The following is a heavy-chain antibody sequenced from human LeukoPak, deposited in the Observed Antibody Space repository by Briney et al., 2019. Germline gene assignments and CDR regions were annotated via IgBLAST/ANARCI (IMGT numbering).Heavy chain of an antibody. CDR1: RFSFSSYF. CDR2: ISSSGSTI. V-gene: IGHV3-48*03. J-gene: IGHJ4*02. D-gene: IGHD3-22*01. CDR3: ARHYYDSSGYYSDY. Sequence: GRFLKLSCEASRFSFSSYFLHWVRQAPGKGLEWVSYISSSGSTIYYADSVRGRFTISRDNAKNSLYLQMNSLRAEDTAVYYCARHYYDSSGYYSDYWGQGTLVTVSS.